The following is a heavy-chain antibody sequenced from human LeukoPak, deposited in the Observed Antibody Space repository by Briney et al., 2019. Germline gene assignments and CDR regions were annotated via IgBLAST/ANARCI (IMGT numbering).Heavy chain of an antibody. CDR1: GFPFDDYA. CDR3: AKDADYGGNSPFDY. J-gene: IGHJ4*02. CDR2: LRRKSGSI. Sequence: QPGGSLRLSYAASGFPFDDYAMLWVRQAPGKSLEWVSGLRRKSGSIGYAHSVKGRFTISRDKAKNSLYLQINSLRADGTALSYCAKDADYGGNSPFDYGGQGTLLTVSS. D-gene: IGHD4-23*01. V-gene: IGHV3-9*01.